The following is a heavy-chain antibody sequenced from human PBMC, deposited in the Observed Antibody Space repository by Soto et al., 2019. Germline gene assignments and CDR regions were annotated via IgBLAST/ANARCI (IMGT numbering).Heavy chain of an antibody. CDR1: GGSFSGYY. CDR3: ARGQPVDIVATIHYYFDY. D-gene: IGHD5-12*01. CDR2: INHSGST. J-gene: IGHJ4*02. Sequence: QVQLQQWGAGLLKPSETLSLTCAVYGGSFSGYYWSWIRQPPGKGLEWLGEINHSGSTNYNPSLKCRVTISVDTSKNQFSLKLSSVTAADTAVYYCARGQPVDIVATIHYYFDYWGQGTLVTVSS. V-gene: IGHV4-34*01.